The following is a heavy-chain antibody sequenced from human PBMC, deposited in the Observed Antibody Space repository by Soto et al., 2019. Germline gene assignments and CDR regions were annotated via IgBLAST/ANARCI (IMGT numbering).Heavy chain of an antibody. CDR3: ARAQFSGYDSRGGYYYYYMDV. Sequence: SETLSLTCTVSGGSISSYYWSWIRQPPGKGLEWIGYIYYSGSTNYNPSLKSRVTISVDTSKNQFSLKLSSVTAADTAVYYCARAQFSGYDSRGGYYYYYMDVWGKGTTVTVSS. V-gene: IGHV4-59*01. CDR2: IYYSGST. J-gene: IGHJ6*03. CDR1: GGSISSYY. D-gene: IGHD5-12*01.